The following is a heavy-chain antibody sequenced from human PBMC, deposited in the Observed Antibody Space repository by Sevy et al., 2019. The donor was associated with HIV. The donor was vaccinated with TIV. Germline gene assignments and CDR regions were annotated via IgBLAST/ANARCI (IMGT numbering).Heavy chain of an antibody. CDR1: GFRFSNYA. J-gene: IGHJ4*02. V-gene: IGHV3-30*18. CDR3: ANTRGLYYYGSGSYSPGFDY. CDR2: ISYDGYNK. D-gene: IGHD3-10*01. Sequence: GGSLRLSCAASGFRFSNYAMHWVRQAPGKGLEWVAVISYDGYNKYYADSVKGRFTISRDNSKNTLYLQMNSLRPEDTSVYYCANTRGLYYYGSGSYSPGFDYWGQGTLVTVSS.